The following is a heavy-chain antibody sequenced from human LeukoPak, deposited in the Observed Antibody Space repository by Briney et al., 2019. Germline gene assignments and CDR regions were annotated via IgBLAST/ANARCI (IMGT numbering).Heavy chain of an antibody. CDR1: GYTLTELS. D-gene: IGHD5-12*01. J-gene: IGHJ3*02. CDR3: ATLIAATMRDAFDI. CDR2: FDPEDGET. Sequence: ASVKVSCKVSGYTLTELSMHWVRQAPGKGLEWMGGFDPEDGETIYAQKFQGRVTMTEDTSTDTAYMEMSSLRSEDTAVYYCATLIAATMRDAFDIWGQGTMVTVSS. V-gene: IGHV1-24*01.